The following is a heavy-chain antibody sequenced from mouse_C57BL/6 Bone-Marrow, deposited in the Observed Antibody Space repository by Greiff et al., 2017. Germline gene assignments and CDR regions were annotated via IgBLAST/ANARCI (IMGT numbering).Heavy chain of an antibody. J-gene: IGHJ3*01. V-gene: IGHV5-4*01. CDR2: ISDGGSYT. CDR1: GFTFSSYA. CDR3: AREIYYYGSSY. Sequence: EVKLMESGGGLVKPGGSLKLSCAASGFTFSSYAMSWVRQTPEKRLEWVATISDGGSYTYYPDNVKGRFTITRDNAKNNLYLQMSHLKSEDTAMYYCAREIYYYGSSYWGQGTLVTVSA. D-gene: IGHD1-1*01.